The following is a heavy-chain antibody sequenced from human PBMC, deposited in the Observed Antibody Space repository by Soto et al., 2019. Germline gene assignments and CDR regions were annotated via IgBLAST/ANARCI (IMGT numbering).Heavy chain of an antibody. V-gene: IGHV3-23*01. D-gene: IGHD6-19*01. CDR2: ISGGGGST. J-gene: IGHJ4*02. Sequence: EVQLLESGGGLVQPGGSLRLSCAASGFTFSSYAMSWVRQAPGRGLEWVSAISGGGGSTYYADSVKGRFTISRDISKNTLYLQMNSLRAGDTAVYYCAKAQQWLVRDYWGQGTLVTVSS. CDR1: GFTFSSYA. CDR3: AKAQQWLVRDY.